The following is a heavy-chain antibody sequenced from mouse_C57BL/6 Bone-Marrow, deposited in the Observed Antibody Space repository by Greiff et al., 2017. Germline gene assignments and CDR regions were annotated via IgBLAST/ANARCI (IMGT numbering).Heavy chain of an antibody. CDR3: AKNDYYGSSYAMDY. D-gene: IGHD1-1*01. CDR2: IWSGGST. Sequence: QVQLQQSGPGLVQPSQSLSISCTVSGFSLTSYGVHWVRQPPGKGLEWLGVIWSGGSTDYNAAFISRLSISKDNSKSQVFFKMNSLQADDTAIYHCAKNDYYGSSYAMDYWGQGTSVTVSS. CDR1: GFSLTSYG. J-gene: IGHJ4*01. V-gene: IGHV2-4*01.